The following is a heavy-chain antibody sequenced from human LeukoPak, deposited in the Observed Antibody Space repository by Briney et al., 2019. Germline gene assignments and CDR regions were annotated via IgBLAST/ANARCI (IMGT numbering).Heavy chain of an antibody. D-gene: IGHD3-16*01. Sequence: GGSLRLSCEASGFTFDTYWMTWVRQAPGKGLEWVANINQDGSQKHSVDSMKGRFSISRDNGKNSLYLEMTSLRVDDTAVYYCARDVGELWPLDEWGQGTLVTVSS. V-gene: IGHV3-7*01. J-gene: IGHJ4*02. CDR3: ARDVGELWPLDE. CDR2: INQDGSQK. CDR1: GFTFDTYW.